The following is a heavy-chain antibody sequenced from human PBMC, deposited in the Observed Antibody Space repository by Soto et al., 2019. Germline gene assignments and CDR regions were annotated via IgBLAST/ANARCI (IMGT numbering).Heavy chain of an antibody. CDR2: INPNSGGT. CDR1: GFGFTGDH. Sequence: SLNRYCKASGFGFTGDHMHCRRQAPKQGLEWMGWINPNSGGTNYAQKFQGRVTMTRDTSISTAYMELSRLRSDATAVYYCARDRLFGVVIWFGPWGQRPLVT. J-gene: IGHJ5*02. CDR3: ARDRLFGVVIWFGP. D-gene: IGHD3-3*01. V-gene: IGHV1-2*02.